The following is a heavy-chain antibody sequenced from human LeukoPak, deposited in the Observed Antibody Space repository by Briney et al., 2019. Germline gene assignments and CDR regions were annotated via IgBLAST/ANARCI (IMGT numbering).Heavy chain of an antibody. Sequence: PSETLSLTCTVSGYSISSGYYWGWIRQPPGKGLEWIGSIYHSGSTYYNPSLKSRVTISVDTSKNQFSLKLSSVTAADTAVYYCAREVTGTTGLAWGQGTLVTVSS. CDR3: AREVTGTTGLA. D-gene: IGHD1-7*01. J-gene: IGHJ5*02. CDR1: GYSISSGYY. V-gene: IGHV4-38-2*02. CDR2: IYHSGST.